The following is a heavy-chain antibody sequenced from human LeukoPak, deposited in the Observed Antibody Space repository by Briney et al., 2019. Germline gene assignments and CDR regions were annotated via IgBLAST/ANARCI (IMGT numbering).Heavy chain of an antibody. J-gene: IGHJ4*02. D-gene: IGHD6-19*01. V-gene: IGHV3-30*03. CDR1: GFSFSSYG. Sequence: GGSLRLSCAAPGFSFSSYGMHWVRQAPGKGLEWVAVISYDGSNKYYADSVKGRFTISRDNSKNTLYLQMNSLRAEDTGVYYCASGSGWVFDNWGQGTLVTVSS. CDR3: ASGSGWVFDN. CDR2: ISYDGSNK.